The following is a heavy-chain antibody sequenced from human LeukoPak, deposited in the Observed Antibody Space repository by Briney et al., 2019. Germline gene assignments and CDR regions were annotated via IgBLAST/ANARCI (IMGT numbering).Heavy chain of an antibody. CDR3: ARSISRGYYGSGSLGY. Sequence: GGSLRLSCAASGFTFSDYYMSWIRQAPGKGPEWVSYISSSGSTIYYADSVKGRFTTSRDNAKNSLYPQMNSLRAEDTAVYYCARSISRGYYGSGSLGYWGQGTLVTVSS. CDR1: GFTFSDYY. J-gene: IGHJ4*02. V-gene: IGHV3-11*01. D-gene: IGHD3-10*01. CDR2: ISSSGSTI.